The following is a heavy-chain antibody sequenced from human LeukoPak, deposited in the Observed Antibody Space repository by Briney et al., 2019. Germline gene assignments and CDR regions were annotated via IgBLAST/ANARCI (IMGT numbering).Heavy chain of an antibody. CDR1: GYTFTGYY. CDR3: ARDRERYCSGGSCKWGRGMDV. D-gene: IGHD2-15*01. V-gene: IGHV1-2*02. J-gene: IGHJ6*02. Sequence: GASVKVSCKASGYTFTGYYMHWVRQAPGQGLEWMGWINPNSGGTNYAQKFQGRVTMTRDTSISTAYMELSRLRSDDTAVYYCARDRERYCSGGSCKWGRGMDVWGQGTTVTVSS. CDR2: INPNSGGT.